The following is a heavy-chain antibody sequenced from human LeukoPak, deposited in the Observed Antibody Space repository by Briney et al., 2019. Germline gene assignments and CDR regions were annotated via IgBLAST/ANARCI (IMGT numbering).Heavy chain of an antibody. CDR3: AEDLNYGDGRWEFDP. Sequence: GSLRLSCAASGFTFGGFTMAWVRQTPGKGLEWLSGILADADGGRTYYADSVKGRFTIYGDNSKNTLYLQMNNLRADDTAVYFCAEDLNYGDGRWEFDPWGQGTLVTV. CDR2: ILADADGGRT. D-gene: IGHD4-17*01. CDR1: GFTFGGFT. V-gene: IGHV3-23*01. J-gene: IGHJ5*02.